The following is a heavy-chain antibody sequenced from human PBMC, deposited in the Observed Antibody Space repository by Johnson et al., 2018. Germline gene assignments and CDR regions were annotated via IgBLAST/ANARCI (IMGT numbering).Heavy chain of an antibody. Sequence: EVQLVASGGGVVQPGGSLRLSCAASGFTFSSYAMHWVRQAPGKGLEYVSALSINGGSTYYADSVQGRFTISRDNSQTTLYLQMGSLGAEDMAVYYCARDRGCWYCYCGMCVWGQGTTVTGS. J-gene: IGHJ6*02. D-gene: IGHD2-15*01. CDR2: LSINGGST. V-gene: IGHV3-64*07. CDR3: ARDRGCWYCYCGMCV. CDR1: GFTFSSYA.